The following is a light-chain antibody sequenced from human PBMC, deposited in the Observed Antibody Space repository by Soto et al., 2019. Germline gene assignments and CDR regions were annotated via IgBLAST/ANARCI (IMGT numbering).Light chain of an antibody. V-gene: IGKV3-11*01. CDR2: DAS. CDR3: QQRSNWPSLT. J-gene: IGKJ4*01. CDR1: QSVSSY. Sequence: EIVFTQSPATLSLSPGERATLSCRASQSVSSYLAWNQQKPGQAPRLLIYDASNRATGIPARFSGSGSGTDCTLPISSLEPEDFAVYYCQQRSNWPSLTVGGGTKVEIK.